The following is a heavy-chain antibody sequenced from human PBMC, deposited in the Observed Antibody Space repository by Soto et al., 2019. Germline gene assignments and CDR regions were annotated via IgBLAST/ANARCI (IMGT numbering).Heavy chain of an antibody. Sequence: QVQLVQSGAEVKKPGSSVKVSCKASGGTLSSYTISWVRQAPGQGLEWMGRIIPILGIANYAQKFQGRVTITADKSTSTAYMELSSLRSEDTAVYYCARSPCSGGSCYPDYWGQGTLVTVSS. CDR1: GGTLSSYT. D-gene: IGHD2-15*01. J-gene: IGHJ4*02. CDR2: IIPILGIA. CDR3: ARSPCSGGSCYPDY. V-gene: IGHV1-69*02.